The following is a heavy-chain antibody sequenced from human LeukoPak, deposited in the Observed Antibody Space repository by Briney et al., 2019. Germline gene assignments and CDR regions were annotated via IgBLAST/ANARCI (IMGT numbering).Heavy chain of an antibody. Sequence: PGGSLRLSCTASGFTFGDYAMIWVRQAPGKGLEWVGFIRSKIYGGTPEYAASVKGSFTISRDDSKGIAYLQMNSLKTEDTAVYYCTRDQTPYYWGQGTLVTVSS. J-gene: IGHJ4*02. CDR2: IRSKIYGGTP. CDR1: GFTFGDYA. V-gene: IGHV3-49*04. CDR3: TRDQTPYY.